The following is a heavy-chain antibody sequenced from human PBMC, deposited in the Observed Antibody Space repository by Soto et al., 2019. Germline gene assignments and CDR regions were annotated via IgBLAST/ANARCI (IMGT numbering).Heavy chain of an antibody. D-gene: IGHD3-22*01. V-gene: IGHV4-34*01. Sequence: QVQLQQWGAGLLKPSETLSLPCAVYGGSFSGYYWSWIRQPPVKGLEWIGEINHSGSTNYNPSLKSRVTISVDTSKNQFSLKLSSVTAPDTAVYYCARNSRFARYYDSRGYSPYWGQGTLVTVSS. CDR1: GGSFSGYY. CDR2: INHSGST. CDR3: ARNSRFARYYDSRGYSPY. J-gene: IGHJ4*02.